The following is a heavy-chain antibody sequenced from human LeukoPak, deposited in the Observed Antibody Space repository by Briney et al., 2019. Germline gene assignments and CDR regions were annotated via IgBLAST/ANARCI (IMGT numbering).Heavy chain of an antibody. D-gene: IGHD2-15*01. V-gene: IGHV1-46*01. Sequence: ASVNVSCKASGYTFTSYYMHWVRQAPGQGLEWMGIINPSGGSTSYAQKFQGRVTMTRDTSTSTVYIELSSLRSEDTAVYYCASTLVPAAPFDYWGQGTLVTVSS. CDR2: INPSGGST. CDR1: GYTFTSYY. CDR3: ASTLVPAAPFDY. J-gene: IGHJ4*02.